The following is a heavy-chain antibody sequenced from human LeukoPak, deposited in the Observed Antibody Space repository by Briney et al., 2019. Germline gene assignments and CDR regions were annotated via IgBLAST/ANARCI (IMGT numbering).Heavy chain of an antibody. J-gene: IGHJ4*02. CDR2: INPKTGGT. Sequence: ASVKVSCKASGDTFTGYYIHWVRQAPGQGLEWMGWINPKTGGTNYAQIVQGRVTMTRDTSVSTAYMELSRLTSDDTAVYYCAREYQHLIRGKPCYWGQGTLVTVSS. V-gene: IGHV1-2*02. CDR1: GDTFTGYY. D-gene: IGHD3-3*02. CDR3: AREYQHLIRGKPCY.